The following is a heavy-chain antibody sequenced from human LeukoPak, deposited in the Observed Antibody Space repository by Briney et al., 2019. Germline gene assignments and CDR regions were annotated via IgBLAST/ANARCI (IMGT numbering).Heavy chain of an antibody. V-gene: IGHV7-4-1*02. J-gene: IGHJ4*02. Sequence: ASVKVSCKASGYTFTKYGVYWVRQAPGQGLEWMGWINTDTGNPTYAQGFTGRFVFSLDTSVSTAHLQITNLKTDDTAVYYCARGRPLWDLWGQGTLVTVSS. CDR2: INTDTGNP. CDR3: ARGRPLWDL. D-gene: IGHD5-18*01. CDR1: GYTFTKYG.